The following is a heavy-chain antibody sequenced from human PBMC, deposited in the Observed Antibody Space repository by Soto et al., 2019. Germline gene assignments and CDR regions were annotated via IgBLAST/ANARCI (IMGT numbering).Heavy chain of an antibody. CDR1: GFSFSSYW. V-gene: IGHV3-7*05. CDR2: IKHDGSDT. D-gene: IGHD3-22*01. CDR3: ASDWTSQYRSDSSGFDY. J-gene: IGHJ4*02. Sequence: PGGSLRLSCAASGFSFSSYWMSWVRQAPGKGLEWVGNIKHDGSDTNYVDSVKGRFSISRDNAKNSLYLHMSSLRAEDTAVYFCASDWTSQYRSDSSGFDYWGQGALVTVSS.